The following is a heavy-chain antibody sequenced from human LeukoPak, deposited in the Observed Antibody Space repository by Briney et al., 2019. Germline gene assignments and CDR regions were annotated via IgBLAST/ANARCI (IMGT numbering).Heavy chain of an antibody. CDR3: ARDLYPTVALYCSGGSCYGAELRGGPFDI. CDR2: INPNSGGT. V-gene: IGHV1-2*02. Sequence: ASVKVSCKASGYTFTGYHMHWVRQAPGQGLEWMGWINPNSGGTNYAQKFQGRVTMTRDTPISTAYMELSRLRSDDTAVYYCARDLYPTVALYCSGGSCYGAELRGGPFDIWGQGTMVTVSS. CDR1: GYTFTGYH. J-gene: IGHJ3*02. D-gene: IGHD2-15*01.